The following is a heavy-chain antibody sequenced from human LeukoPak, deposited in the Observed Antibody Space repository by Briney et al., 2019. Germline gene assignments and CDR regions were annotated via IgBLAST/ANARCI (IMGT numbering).Heavy chain of an antibody. CDR3: ARDLRDLVFDY. D-gene: IGHD2-8*02. J-gene: IGHJ4*02. CDR1: GYTFTSHG. CDR2: ISAYNGNT. V-gene: IGHV1-18*01. Sequence: AASVKVSCKASGYTFTSHGISWVRQAPGQGLEWMGWISAYNGNTNYAQKLQGRVTMTTDTSTSTAYMELRSLRSDDTAVYYCARDLRDLVFDYWGQGTLVTVSS.